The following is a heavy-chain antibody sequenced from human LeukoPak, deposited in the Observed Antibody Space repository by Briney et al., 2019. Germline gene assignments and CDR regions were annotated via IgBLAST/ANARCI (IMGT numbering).Heavy chain of an antibody. D-gene: IGHD1-26*01. CDR3: AREGGLYFDY. CDR2: IIPIFSTA. V-gene: IGHV1-69*13. Sequence: TVNVSCKASGGTFSIYAISWVRQAPGQGLEWMGGIIPIFSTANYAQKFQGRVTITADESTSTAYMELSSLRSEDTAVYYCAREGGLYFDYWGQGTLVTVSS. J-gene: IGHJ4*02. CDR1: GGTFSIYA.